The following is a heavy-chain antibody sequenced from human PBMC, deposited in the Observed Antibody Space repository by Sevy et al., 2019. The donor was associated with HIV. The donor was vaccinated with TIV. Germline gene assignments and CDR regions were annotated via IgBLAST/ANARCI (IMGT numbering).Heavy chain of an antibody. CDR2: MNSITSTI. J-gene: IGHJ6*02. CDR3: ARNGGYADYGMDV. D-gene: IGHD2-2*01. CDR1: GFTFSSYS. V-gene: IGHV3-48*01. Sequence: GGSLRLSCVGSGFTFSSYSMNWVRQAPGKGLEWLSYMNSITSTIDYADSVKGRFTISRDNAKNSVSLQMHSLRAEDTAVYYCARNGGYADYGMDVWGQGTTVTVSS.